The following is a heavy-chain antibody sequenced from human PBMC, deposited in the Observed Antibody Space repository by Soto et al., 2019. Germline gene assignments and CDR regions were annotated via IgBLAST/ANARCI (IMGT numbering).Heavy chain of an antibody. Sequence: QVQLVESGGGLVKPGGSLRLSCAASGFTFSASYMTWIRQAPGKGLEWVAYISSSGGNTNYADSVKGRFTISRDNAKNSLYLQMNSLRAEDTAVYFCARVNWAFYFDYWGQGTLVTVSS. D-gene: IGHD1-1*01. CDR2: ISSSGGNT. CDR3: ARVNWAFYFDY. J-gene: IGHJ4*02. CDR1: GFTFSASY. V-gene: IGHV3-11*06.